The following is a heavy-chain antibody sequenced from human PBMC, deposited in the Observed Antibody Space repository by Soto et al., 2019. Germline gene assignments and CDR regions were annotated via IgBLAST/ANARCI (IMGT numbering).Heavy chain of an antibody. J-gene: IGHJ4*02. D-gene: IGHD4-17*01. CDR2: ISGSSGAI. V-gene: IGHV3-48*01. CDR1: GISFRSYS. Sequence: EEQLVESGGGLVQPGGSLRLSCAVSGISFRSYSMNWVRQAPGKGLEWVSYISGSSGAIYYADSVKGRFSISRDNDKNSLFLQMDGLRVEDTGIYYCARENEYGDFTGWGQGTLVTVSS. CDR3: ARENEYGDFTG.